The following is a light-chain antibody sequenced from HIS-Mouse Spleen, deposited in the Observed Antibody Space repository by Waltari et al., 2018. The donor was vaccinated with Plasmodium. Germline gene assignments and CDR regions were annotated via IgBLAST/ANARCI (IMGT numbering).Light chain of an antibody. J-gene: IGKJ4*01. Sequence: TQPQAPRSLSPGERATSPCRASRRVSSSYLAWYQQKPGQAPRLLIYGASSRAPGIPDRFSGSGSGTDFTLTISRLEPEDFAVYYCQQYGSSPPLTFGGGTKVEIK. CDR3: QQYGSSPPLT. V-gene: IGKV3-20*01. CDR1: RRVSSSY. CDR2: GAS.